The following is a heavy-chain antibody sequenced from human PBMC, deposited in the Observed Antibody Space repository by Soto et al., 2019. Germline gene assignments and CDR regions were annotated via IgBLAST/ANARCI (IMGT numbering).Heavy chain of an antibody. Sequence: SETPALTFTVPDGSISSSSYYWGWIRQPPGKGLEWIGSIYYSGSTYYNPSLKSRVTISVDTSKNQFSLKLSSVTAADTAVYYCGRIVVVVASLTANAFDIWGQGTMVTVSS. D-gene: IGHD2-15*01. CDR2: IYYSGST. V-gene: IGHV4-39*05. CDR1: DGSISSSSYY. J-gene: IGHJ3*02. CDR3: GRIVVVVASLTANAFDI.